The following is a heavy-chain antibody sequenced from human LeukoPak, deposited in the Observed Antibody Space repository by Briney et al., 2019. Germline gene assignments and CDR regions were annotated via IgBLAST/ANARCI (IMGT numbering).Heavy chain of an antibody. CDR1: GFTFDDYA. J-gene: IGHJ6*03. CDR3: ASGGYCSSTSCYTGAYYMDV. D-gene: IGHD2-2*02. V-gene: IGHV3-9*01. Sequence: GRSLRLSCAASGFTFDDYAMHWVRQAPGKGLEWVSGISWNSGSIGYADSVKGRFTISRDNAKNSLYLQMNSLRAEDTAVYYCASGGYCSSTSCYTGAYYMDVWGKGTTVTVSS. CDR2: ISWNSGSI.